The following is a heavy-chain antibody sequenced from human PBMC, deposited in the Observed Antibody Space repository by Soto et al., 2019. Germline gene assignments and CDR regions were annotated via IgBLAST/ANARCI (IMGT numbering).Heavy chain of an antibody. J-gene: IGHJ6*03. CDR3: AKGERYYFYMDV. CDR2: ISVSGGST. CDR1: GFTFSNFA. Sequence: GGSLRLSCAASGFTFSNFAMSWVRQAPGKGLEWVSGISVSGGSTYYADSVKGRFTISRDNSKNTLYLQMDSLRAEDTAVYHCAKGERYYFYMDVWGKGTTVTVSS. V-gene: IGHV3-23*01.